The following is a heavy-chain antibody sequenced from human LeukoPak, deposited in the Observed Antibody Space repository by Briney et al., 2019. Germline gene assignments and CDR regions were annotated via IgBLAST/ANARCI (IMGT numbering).Heavy chain of an antibody. CDR2: ITDSGSRT. Sequence: PGGSLRLSCVASGFTFSNYAINWVRQAPGKRLEWVSGITDSGSRTYYADSVKGRFTISRDNSDNTLYLQMNTLRPEDTAIYFCAKSIVARLETDYWGQGTLVTVSS. CDR3: AKSIVARLETDY. V-gene: IGHV3-23*01. CDR1: GFTFSNYA. J-gene: IGHJ4*02. D-gene: IGHD2/OR15-2a*01.